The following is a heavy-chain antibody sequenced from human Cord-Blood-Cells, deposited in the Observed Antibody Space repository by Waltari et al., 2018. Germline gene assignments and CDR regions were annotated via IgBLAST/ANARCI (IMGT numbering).Heavy chain of an antibody. V-gene: IGHV4-39*01. CDR1: GGSISSSSYY. Sequence: QLQLQESGPGLVKPSETLSLTCTVSGGSISSSSYYWGWIRQPPGKGLGWIGSSYYSGSTYYNPSLKSRVTISVDTSKNQFSLKLSSVTAADTAVYYCARRGAARPFDYWGQGTLVTVSS. J-gene: IGHJ4*02. CDR2: SYYSGST. D-gene: IGHD6-6*01. CDR3: ARRGAARPFDY.